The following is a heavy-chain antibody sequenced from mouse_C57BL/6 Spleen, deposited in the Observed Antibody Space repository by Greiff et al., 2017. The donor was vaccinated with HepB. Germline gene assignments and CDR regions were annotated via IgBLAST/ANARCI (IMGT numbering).Heavy chain of an antibody. J-gene: IGHJ1*03. CDR2: ISYDGSN. CDR1: GYSITSGYY. V-gene: IGHV3-6*01. Sequence: ESGPGLLKPSQSLSLTCSVTGYSITSGYYWNWIRHFPGNKLEWMGYISYDGSNNYNPSLKNRISITRDTSKNQFFLKLNSVTTEDTATYYCAPTVVATDWYFDVWGTGTTVTVSS. D-gene: IGHD1-1*01. CDR3: APTVVATDWYFDV.